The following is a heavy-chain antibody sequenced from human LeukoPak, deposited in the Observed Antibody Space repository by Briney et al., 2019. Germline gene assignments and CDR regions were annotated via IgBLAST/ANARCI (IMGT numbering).Heavy chain of an antibody. CDR1: GGSISSYY. Sequence: SETLSLTCTVSGGSISSYYWSWIRQPPGKGLEWIGYIYYSGSTNYNPSLKSRVTISVDTSKNQFSLKLSSVTAADTAVYYCASRFIAVAGTGDYYYGMDVWGQGTTVTVSS. V-gene: IGHV4-59*12. J-gene: IGHJ6*02. D-gene: IGHD6-19*01. CDR3: ASRFIAVAGTGDYYYGMDV. CDR2: IYYSGST.